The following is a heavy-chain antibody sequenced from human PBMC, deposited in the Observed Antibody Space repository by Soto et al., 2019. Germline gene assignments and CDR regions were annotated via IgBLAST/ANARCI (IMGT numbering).Heavy chain of an antibody. CDR3: ARRRGGGGY. D-gene: IGHD3-10*01. V-gene: IGHV3-53*01. CDR2: IYSGGYT. J-gene: IGHJ4*02. Sequence: EVQLVESGGGLIQPGGSLRLSCAVSGFTVSNNYMSWVRQAPGKGLEGVSVIYSGGYTAYGDSVKGRFTISRDNSKQPLSLKKKTRSARATAVDYCARRRGGGGYWGQGTLVTVSS. CDR1: GFTVSNNY.